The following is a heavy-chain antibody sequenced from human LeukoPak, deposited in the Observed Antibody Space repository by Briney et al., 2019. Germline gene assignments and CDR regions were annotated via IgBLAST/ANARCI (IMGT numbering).Heavy chain of an antibody. CDR3: ARFSGSYFDY. V-gene: IGHV4-39*01. CDR2: MSFSGST. CDR1: GGSISSSGYF. J-gene: IGHJ4*03. D-gene: IGHD1-26*01. Sequence: PSETLSLTCTVSGGSISSSGYFWGWIRQPPWKGLEWIGSMSFSGSTYYNPSLKSRVTISVDKSKNQFSLNLSSVTAADTAVYYSARFSGSYFDYWGQGTLVTVSS.